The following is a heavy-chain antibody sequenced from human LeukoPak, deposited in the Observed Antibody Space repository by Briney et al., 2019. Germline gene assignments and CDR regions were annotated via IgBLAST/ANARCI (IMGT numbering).Heavy chain of an antibody. D-gene: IGHD5-12*01. Sequence: GGSLRLSCIASGFTFSDYWMHWVRQAPGKGAVWVSRFISDGRSVSYVDSVTGRFIMSRANAKNTLYLQMNSLRVEDTTVYSCVTDSRYNTAVWGQGTTVTVSS. V-gene: IGHV3-74*01. CDR1: GFTFSDYW. CDR3: VTDSRYNTAV. J-gene: IGHJ6*02. CDR2: FISDGRSV.